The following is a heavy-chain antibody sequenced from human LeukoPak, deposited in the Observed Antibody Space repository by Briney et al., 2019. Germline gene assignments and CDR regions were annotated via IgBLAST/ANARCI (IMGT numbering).Heavy chain of an antibody. J-gene: IGHJ5*02. V-gene: IGHV4-39*07. CDR2: IYYSGST. CDR3: ARSDLRYFDWLLSYWFDP. Sequence: PSETLSLTCTVSGGPISSSSYYWGWIRQPPGKGLEWIGSIYYSGSTYYNPSLKSRVTISVDTSKNQFSLKLSSVTAADTAVYYCARSDLRYFDWLLSYWFDPWGQGTLVTVSS. CDR1: GGPISSSSYY. D-gene: IGHD3-9*01.